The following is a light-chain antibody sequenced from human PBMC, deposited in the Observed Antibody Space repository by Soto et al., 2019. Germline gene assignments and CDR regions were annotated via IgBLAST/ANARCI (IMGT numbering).Light chain of an antibody. CDR1: QSVSRF. CDR3: QHRGSWPPYP. Sequence: EIVLTQSPATLSLSPGDRATLSCRASQSVSRFLAWYQQKPSQAPRLLIYDASNRATGIPARFSGIGSGTDFTLTISSLEPEDFAVYYCQHRGSWPPYPFGQGTKLEI. CDR2: DAS. V-gene: IGKV3-11*01. J-gene: IGKJ2*01.